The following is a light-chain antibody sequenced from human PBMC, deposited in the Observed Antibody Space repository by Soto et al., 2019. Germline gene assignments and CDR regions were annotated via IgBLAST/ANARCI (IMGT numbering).Light chain of an antibody. Sequence: QSVLTQPPSVSGAPGQRVTISCTGSSSNIGAGYDVHWYQQFPGTTPKFLIYGNTNRPSGVPDRFSGSKSGNTASQTVSGLQAEDEADYYCSSYAGSSNVFGTGTKVTVL. CDR3: SSYAGSSNV. V-gene: IGLV1-40*01. CDR1: SSNIGAGYD. J-gene: IGLJ1*01. CDR2: GNT.